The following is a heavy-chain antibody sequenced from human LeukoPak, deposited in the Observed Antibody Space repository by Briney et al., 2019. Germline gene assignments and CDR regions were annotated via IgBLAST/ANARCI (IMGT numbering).Heavy chain of an antibody. CDR1: GFTFDDYA. V-gene: IGHV3-9*01. CDR3: AKGGVAPDY. Sequence: QAGGSLRLSCAASGFTFDDYAMHWVRQAPGKGLEWVSGISWNSGSIGYADSVKGRFTISRDNSKNTLYLQMNSLRAEDTAVYYCAKGGVAPDYWGQGTLVTVSS. D-gene: IGHD2-21*01. CDR2: ISWNSGSI. J-gene: IGHJ4*02.